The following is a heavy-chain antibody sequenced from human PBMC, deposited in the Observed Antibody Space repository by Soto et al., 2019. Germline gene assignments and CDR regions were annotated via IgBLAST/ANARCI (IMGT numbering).Heavy chain of an antibody. V-gene: IGHV4-34*01. CDR3: ARDIITVIGGEIYNYTGMDV. D-gene: IGHD3-10*01. J-gene: IGHJ6*02. Sequence: VDLHQWGAGVLRFSETLSLTCAVNGGSFREYYWSWLRQPPAKGLLMIGEINGTGTTHYNPSLKWRINISIDTSKNQFSLNLTSVTAADTATYYCARDIITVIGGEIYNYTGMDVWGQGPTVTVAS. CDR2: INGTGTT. CDR1: GGSFREYY.